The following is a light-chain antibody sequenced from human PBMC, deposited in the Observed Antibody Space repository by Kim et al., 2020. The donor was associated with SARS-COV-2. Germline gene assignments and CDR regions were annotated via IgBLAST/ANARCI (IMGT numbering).Light chain of an antibody. V-gene: IGLV8-61*01. CDR1: SGSVSTSNY. CDR2: GTN. Sequence: QTVVTQEPSFSVSPGGTVTLTCGLSSGSVSTSNYPTWYQQTPGQAPRTLIYGTNTRSSGVPDRFSGSILGNKAALTITGAQADDESDYYCVLYMGSGISVFGGGTQLTVL. J-gene: IGLJ3*02. CDR3: VLYMGSGISV.